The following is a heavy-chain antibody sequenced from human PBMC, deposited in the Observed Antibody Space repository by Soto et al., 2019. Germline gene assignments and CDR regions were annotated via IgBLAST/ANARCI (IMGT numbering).Heavy chain of an antibody. CDR1: GYTFTSYD. J-gene: IGHJ4*02. D-gene: IGHD3-22*01. V-gene: IGHV1-8*01. Sequence: GASVKVSCKASGYTFTSYDINWVLQATGQGLEWMGWMNPNSGNTGYAQKFQGRVTMTRNTSISTAYMELSSLRSEDTAVYYCAIWGYYYDSSGYYRIFDYWGQGTLVTVSS. CDR2: MNPNSGNT. CDR3: AIWGYYYDSSGYYRIFDY.